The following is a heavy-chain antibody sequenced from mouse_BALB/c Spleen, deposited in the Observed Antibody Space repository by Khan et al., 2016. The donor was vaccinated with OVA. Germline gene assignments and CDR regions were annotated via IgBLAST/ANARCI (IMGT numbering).Heavy chain of an antibody. V-gene: IGHV5-6*01. D-gene: IGHD1-1*02. J-gene: IGHJ3*01. CDR1: GFTFSTYG. CDR3: ARLAYYYNSEGFAY. Sequence: EVQLVESGGDLVKTGGSLKLSCAASGFTFSTYGMSWVRQTPDKRLEWVATISSGGHYTYYIDSVKGRFTFSRDNAKNILYMQMTSLRSEDTAMYYCARLAYYYNSEGFAYWGQGTLVTVSA. CDR2: ISSGGHYT.